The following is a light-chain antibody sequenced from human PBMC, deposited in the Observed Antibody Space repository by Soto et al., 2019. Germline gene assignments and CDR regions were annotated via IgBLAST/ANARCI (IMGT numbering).Light chain of an antibody. V-gene: IGLV2-14*01. CDR3: SSYTSSSTLVV. CDR2: EVS. J-gene: IGLJ2*01. CDR1: SSDDGGYKY. Sequence: QSVLTQPASVSGSPGQSITISCTGTSSDDGGYKYVSWYQQHPGKAPKLMIHEVSNRPSGVSNRFSGSKSGNTASLTISGLQAEDEADYYCSSYTSSSTLVVFGGGTKVTVL.